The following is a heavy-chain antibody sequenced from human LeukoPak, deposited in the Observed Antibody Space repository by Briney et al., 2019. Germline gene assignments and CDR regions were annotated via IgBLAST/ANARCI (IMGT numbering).Heavy chain of an antibody. V-gene: IGHV3-15*01. Sequence: GGSLRLSCATSGFTFSNAWMSWVRQAPGKGLEWVGRIKSKTDGGTTDYAAPVKGRFTISRDDSKNTLYLQMNSLKTEDTAVYYCTTAFIAWELLSAGRGQGTLVTVSS. CDR3: TTAFIAWELLSAG. CDR1: GFTFSNAW. CDR2: IKSKTDGGTT. J-gene: IGHJ4*02. D-gene: IGHD1-26*01.